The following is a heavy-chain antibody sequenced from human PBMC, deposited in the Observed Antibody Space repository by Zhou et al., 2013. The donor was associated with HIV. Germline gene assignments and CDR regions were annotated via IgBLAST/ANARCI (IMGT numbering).Heavy chain of an antibody. CDR1: GDISTGYY. CDR2: INLYNGIT. V-gene: IGHV1-2*02. CDR3: ARVRGFNCDPLRGWT. D-gene: IGHD1-20*01. J-gene: IGHJ1*01. Sequence: QVQLVQSGGEVKKPGASATVSCKTSGDISTGYYIHWVRQAPGQGLEWMGWINLYNGITDYAQEFQGRVTMTRDTSINTAYMELIRLRSDDTAVYFCARVRGFNCDPLRGWTWGQGTLVTVSS.